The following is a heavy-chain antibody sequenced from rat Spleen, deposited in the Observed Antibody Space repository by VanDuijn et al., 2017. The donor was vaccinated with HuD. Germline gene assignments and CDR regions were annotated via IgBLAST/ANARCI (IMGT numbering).Heavy chain of an antibody. Sequence: EVQLVESGGGLVQPGRSLKLSCAASGFTFSNYGMAWVRQAPKKGLEWVAFISYDGSSTYYRDSVKGRFTISRDNAKSTLYLQMDSLRSEDTATYYCARREAFLDYWGQGVMVTVSS. J-gene: IGHJ2*01. CDR1: GFTFSNYG. CDR2: ISYDGSST. V-gene: IGHV5-29*01. CDR3: ARREAFLDY.